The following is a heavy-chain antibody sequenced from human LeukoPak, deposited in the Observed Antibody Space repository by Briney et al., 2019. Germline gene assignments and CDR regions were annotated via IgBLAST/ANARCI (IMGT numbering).Heavy chain of an antibody. V-gene: IGHV6-1*01. CDR2: TYYRSKWYY. Sequence: SQTLSLTCDISGDTVSSNSAAWNWIRQSPSRGLEWLGRTYYRSKWYYDYAVSVKSRITISPDTSKNQFSLQLNSATADDTAVYYCARGFALDFWGQGTMVTVPS. CDR3: ARGFALDF. CDR1: GDTVSSNSAA. J-gene: IGHJ3*01.